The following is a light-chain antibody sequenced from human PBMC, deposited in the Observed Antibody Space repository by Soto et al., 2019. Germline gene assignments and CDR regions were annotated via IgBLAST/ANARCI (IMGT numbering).Light chain of an antibody. J-gene: IGKJ2*01. V-gene: IGKV3-20*01. CDR1: QSVSSSY. CDR3: QQYGSSPYT. CDR2: GAS. Sequence: EIVLTQSPGTPSLSPGEGATLSCRATQSVSSSYLAWYQQKPGQAPRLLICGASSRATGIPDRFSGSGSGTDFTLTISRLEPEDFAVYYCQQYGSSPYTFGQGTKVDIK.